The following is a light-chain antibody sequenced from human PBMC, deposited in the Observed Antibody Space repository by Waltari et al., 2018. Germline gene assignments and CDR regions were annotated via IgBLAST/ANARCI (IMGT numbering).Light chain of an antibody. CDR1: SSDVASYDL. CDR3: SSYAGRTTWV. Sequence: QPALTQPASVSGSPGQSITISCSGTSSDVASYDLVSWFQQHPAKAPKLIISEVTKRPPGISDRFSGFQSGHMAALTISGLRDEDDADYYGSSYAGRTTWVFGGKTKLTVL. J-gene: IGLJ3*02. CDR2: EVT. V-gene: IGLV2-23*02.